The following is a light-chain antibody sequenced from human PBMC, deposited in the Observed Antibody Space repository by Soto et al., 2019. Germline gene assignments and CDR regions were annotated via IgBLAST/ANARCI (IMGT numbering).Light chain of an antibody. CDR2: DVS. CDR1: SSDVGGYNY. Sequence: QSVLTQPASVSGSPGQSITISCTGTSSDVGGYNYVSWYQQHPGKAPKLMIYDVSNRPSGVSNRFSGSKSGNTASLTISGLQAEDEADYYCSSYTSISSYVFGNGTKLTVL. J-gene: IGLJ1*01. CDR3: SSYTSISSYV. V-gene: IGLV2-14*01.